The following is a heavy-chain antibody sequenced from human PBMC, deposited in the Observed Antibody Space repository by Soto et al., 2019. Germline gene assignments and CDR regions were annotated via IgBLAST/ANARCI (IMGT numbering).Heavy chain of an antibody. CDR2: INHSGST. D-gene: IGHD3-16*01. V-gene: IGHV4-34*01. CDR1: GGSFSGYY. J-gene: IGHJ4*02. CDR3: ARGPTHHKGAVDY. Sequence: PSETLSLTCAVHGGSFSGYYWSWIRQPPGKGLEWIGEINHSGSTNYNPSLKSRVTISVDTSKNQFSLKLSSVTAADTAVYYCARGPTHHKGAVDYWGQGTLVTVSS.